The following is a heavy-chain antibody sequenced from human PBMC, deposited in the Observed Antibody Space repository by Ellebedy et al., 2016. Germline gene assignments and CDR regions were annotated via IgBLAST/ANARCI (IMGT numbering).Heavy chain of an antibody. CDR1: GFTFSTYS. Sequence: GGSLRLSCAASGFTFSTYSMNWVRQAPGKGLEWVSYISSSSSTIYYADSVKGRFTISRDNAKNSLYLQMNSLRAEDTAVYYCARDRGTTMTVSDYWGQGTLVTVSS. D-gene: IGHD3-22*01. CDR2: ISSSSSTI. V-gene: IGHV3-48*01. J-gene: IGHJ4*02. CDR3: ARDRGTTMTVSDY.